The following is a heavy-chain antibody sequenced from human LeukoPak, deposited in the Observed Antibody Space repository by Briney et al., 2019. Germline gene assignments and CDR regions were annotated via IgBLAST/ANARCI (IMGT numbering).Heavy chain of an antibody. D-gene: IGHD2-15*01. CDR2: IYHSGGT. J-gene: IGHJ4*02. CDR3: ARVTCSGGSCYSFDY. Sequence: SETLSLTCTVSGGSVSSGDYYWSWIRQPPGKGLEWIGYIYHSGGTYYNPPLKSRVTISVDTSKNQFSLKLTSVTAAVTAVYYCARVTCSGGSCYSFDYWGQGTLVTVSS. V-gene: IGHV4-30-4*01. CDR1: GGSVSSGDYY.